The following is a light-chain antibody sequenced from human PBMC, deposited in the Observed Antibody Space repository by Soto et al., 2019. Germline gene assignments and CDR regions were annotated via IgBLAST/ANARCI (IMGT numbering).Light chain of an antibody. J-gene: IGKJ5*01. Sequence: DLQMPQSPSSVSAFVGVRVTITCRASQGISGWLTWYQQKPGKAPKLLIYVASNLHSGVPSRFSGTGSGTDFTLTITNVQPEDFATYYCQQSSSFPITFGQGTRLEIK. V-gene: IGKV1-12*01. CDR1: QGISGW. CDR2: VAS. CDR3: QQSSSFPIT.